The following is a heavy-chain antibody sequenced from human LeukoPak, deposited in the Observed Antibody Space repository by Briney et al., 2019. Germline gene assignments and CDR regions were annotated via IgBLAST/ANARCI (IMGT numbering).Heavy chain of an antibody. V-gene: IGHV3-33*01. J-gene: IGHJ6*02. CDR1: GFTFSRYG. D-gene: IGHD3-10*01. CDR3: ARVLGRNYGSGSYIGMDV. CDR2: IWYDGSNE. Sequence: GTSLRLSCAASGFTFSRYGMQWVRQAPDEGREWVAHIWYDGSNENYAVSVKGRFTLSRHHSQNTLYLQMNSLRAEDTAVYYCARVLGRNYGSGSYIGMDVWGQGTTVTVSS.